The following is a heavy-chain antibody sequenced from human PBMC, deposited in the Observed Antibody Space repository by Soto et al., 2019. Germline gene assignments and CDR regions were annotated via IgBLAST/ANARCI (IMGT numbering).Heavy chain of an antibody. Sequence: ASVKVSCKASGYTFTGYYLHWVRQAPGQGPEWVGKIDPDSGDTDQSQKFQGRVTLARDTAIDTAYMELTRLTLDDTAIYYCARGPLEWGQGTLVTVSS. CDR3: ARGPLE. J-gene: IGHJ4*02. V-gene: IGHV1-2*02. CDR2: IDPDSGDT. CDR1: GYTFTGYY.